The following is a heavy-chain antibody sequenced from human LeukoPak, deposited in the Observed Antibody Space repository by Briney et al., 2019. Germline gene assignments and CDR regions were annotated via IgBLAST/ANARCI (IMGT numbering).Heavy chain of an antibody. CDR2: IKQDGSEK. D-gene: IGHD2-21*02. Sequence: GGSLRLSCAASGFTSSSYWMSWVRQAPGKGLEWVANIKQDGSEKFYVDSVKGRFTIPRDNAKNSLYLQMNSLRAEDTAVYYCARVPGYCGGDCYFDYWGQGTLVTVSS. CDR3: ARVPGYCGGDCYFDY. J-gene: IGHJ4*02. CDR1: GFTSSSYW. V-gene: IGHV3-7*01.